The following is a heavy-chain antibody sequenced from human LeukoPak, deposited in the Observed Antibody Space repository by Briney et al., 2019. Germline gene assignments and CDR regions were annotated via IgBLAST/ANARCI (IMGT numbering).Heavy chain of an antibody. V-gene: IGHV4-39*01. CDR2: VYNSGTT. CDR3: ARLWFGNGRTFDP. CDR1: GGSIISSNYY. D-gene: IGHD3-10*01. J-gene: IGHJ5*02. Sequence: SETLSLTCTVSGGSIISSNYYWAWIRQPPGKELEWLATVYNSGTTYYTPSLKSRATIPVDTSKDQFSLKLDSVTAADTALCYCARLWFGNGRTFDPWGQGTLVTVSS.